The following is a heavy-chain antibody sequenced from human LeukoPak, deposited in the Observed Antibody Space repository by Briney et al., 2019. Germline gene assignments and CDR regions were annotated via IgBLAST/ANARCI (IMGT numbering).Heavy chain of an antibody. Sequence: TLSLTCTVSGGSISSSGYYWSWVRQPPGKALEWIGYIFHSGSTHYNPSLKSRVTISVDKSKNQFSLNLISVTAADTAVYYCARGIRIVGTIPDGYFDDWGQGTLVTVSS. J-gene: IGHJ4*02. CDR1: GGSISSSGYY. V-gene: IGHV4-30-2*01. CDR2: IFHSGST. D-gene: IGHD1-26*01. CDR3: ARGIRIVGTIPDGYFDD.